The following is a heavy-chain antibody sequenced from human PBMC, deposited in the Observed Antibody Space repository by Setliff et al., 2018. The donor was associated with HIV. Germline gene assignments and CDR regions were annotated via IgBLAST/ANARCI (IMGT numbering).Heavy chain of an antibody. D-gene: IGHD2-8*01. Sequence: VKVSCKAFGYTFSTNAIHWVRQAPGQRLEWMGYINAGDDNTNYGQKFQGRVTMSTETSTTTAYMELRSLRSDDTAVYYCARGNGHFDSWGQGSLVTVSS. CDR3: ARGNGHFDS. CDR1: GYTFSTNA. J-gene: IGHJ4*02. CDR2: INAGDDNT. V-gene: IGHV1-3*01.